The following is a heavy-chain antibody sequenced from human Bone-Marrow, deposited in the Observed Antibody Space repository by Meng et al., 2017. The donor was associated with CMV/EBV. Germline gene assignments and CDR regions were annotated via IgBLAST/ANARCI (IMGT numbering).Heavy chain of an antibody. CDR2: IIPMFGTA. CDR1: GDTFSRYG. D-gene: IGHD3-10*01. V-gene: IGHV1-69*12. Sequence: QVQVVQYGAEVRQPGSSVKVSCKASGDTFSRYGVSWVRQAPGQGLEWMGGIIPMFGTANYAQSFQGRLTITADESRTTAYMELRSLRSDDTAVYYCVWITMVRGVTGGVGFDPWGQGTLVTVSS. J-gene: IGHJ5*02. CDR3: VWITMVRGVTGGVGFDP.